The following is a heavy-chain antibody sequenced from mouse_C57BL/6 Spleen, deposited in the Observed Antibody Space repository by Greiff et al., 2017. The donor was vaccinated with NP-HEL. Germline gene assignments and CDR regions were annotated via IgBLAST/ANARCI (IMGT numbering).Heavy chain of an antibody. D-gene: IGHD6-5*01. Sequence: EVKLEESGGGLVKPGGSLKLSCAASGFTFSDYGMHWVRQAPEKGLEWVAYISSGSSTIYYADTVKGRFTISRDNAKNTLFLQMTSLRSEDTGMYYCARRALYYYAMDYWGQGTSVTVSS. J-gene: IGHJ4*01. CDR3: ARRALYYYAMDY. CDR1: GFTFSDYG. V-gene: IGHV5-17*01. CDR2: ISSGSSTI.